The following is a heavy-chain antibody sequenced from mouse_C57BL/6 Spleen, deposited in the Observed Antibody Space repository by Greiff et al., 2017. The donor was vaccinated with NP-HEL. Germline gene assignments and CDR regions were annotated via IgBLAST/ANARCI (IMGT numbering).Heavy chain of an antibody. V-gene: IGHV1-64*01. CDR1: GYTFTSYW. CDR3: ARSPHDYGSSYWYFDV. CDR2: IHPNSGST. J-gene: IGHJ1*03. D-gene: IGHD1-1*01. Sequence: QVRLQQPGAELVKPGASVKLSCKASGYTFTSYWMHWVKQRPGQGLEWIGMIHPNSGSTNYNEKFKSKATLTVDKSSSTAYMQLSSLTSEDSAVYYCARSPHDYGSSYWYFDVWGTGTTVTVSS.